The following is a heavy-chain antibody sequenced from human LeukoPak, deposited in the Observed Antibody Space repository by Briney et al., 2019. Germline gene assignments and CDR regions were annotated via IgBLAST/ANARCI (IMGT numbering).Heavy chain of an antibody. D-gene: IGHD2-21*02. CDR2: VYFSGNT. CDR1: GASTTTNGYY. V-gene: IGHV4-39*01. Sequence: SETLSLTCTVSGASTTTNGYYCGWNRHSPGKGLEWIGNVYFSGNTYYNPSLKSRVTISLDTSKNEVSLKLDSVTAADTAVYYCARRVVTTGLQYFDYWGQGMLVTVSS. J-gene: IGHJ4*02. CDR3: ARRVVTTGLQYFDY.